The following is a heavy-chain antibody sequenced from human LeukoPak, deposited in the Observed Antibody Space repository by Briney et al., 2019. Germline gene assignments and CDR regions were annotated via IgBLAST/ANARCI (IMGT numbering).Heavy chain of an antibody. V-gene: IGHV3-11*06. Sequence: GGSLRLSCEASGFSLSTYFISWIRQAPAKGLEWVSYITNSGRSTKYSDAVKGRFTISRDNTKQSVYLEMTDLRAEDTAVYYCAREASGYYHVFDSWGQGTLVTVSS. D-gene: IGHD3-3*01. J-gene: IGHJ4*02. CDR2: ITNSGRST. CDR1: GFSLSTYF. CDR3: AREASGYYHVFDS.